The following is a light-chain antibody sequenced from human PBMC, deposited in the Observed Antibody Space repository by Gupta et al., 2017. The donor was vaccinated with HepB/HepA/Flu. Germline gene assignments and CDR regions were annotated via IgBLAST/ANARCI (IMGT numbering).Light chain of an antibody. CDR2: DAS. J-gene: IGKJ4*01. CDR1: QSISSSF. Sequence: EIVLTQSPGTLSLSPGERATLSCRASQSISSSFLAWYQQKPGQAPRLLIYDASNRATGIPDRFSGSGSGTDFTLTISRLEPEDLAVYYCHHYGFSDYALGGGTKVEIK. CDR3: HHYGFSDYA. V-gene: IGKV3-20*01.